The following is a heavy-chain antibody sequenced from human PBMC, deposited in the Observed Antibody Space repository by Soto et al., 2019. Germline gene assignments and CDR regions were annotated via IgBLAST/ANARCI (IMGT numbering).Heavy chain of an antibody. Sequence: GGALRLSCAACGFTFSSYSMNWVRQAPGKGLEWVSYISSSSSTIYYADSVKGRFTISRDNAKNSLYLQMNSLRAEDTAVYYCARDDSSGGAFDIWGQGTMVTVSS. V-gene: IGHV3-48*01. CDR2: ISSSSSTI. J-gene: IGHJ3*02. D-gene: IGHD6-19*01. CDR1: GFTFSSYS. CDR3: ARDDSSGGAFDI.